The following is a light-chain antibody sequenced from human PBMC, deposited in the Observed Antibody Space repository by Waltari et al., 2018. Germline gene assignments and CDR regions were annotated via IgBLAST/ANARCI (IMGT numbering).Light chain of an antibody. V-gene: IGLV8-61*01. J-gene: IGLJ3*02. Sequence: QTVVTQEPSLSVSTGGTVTLTCALSSGSLSTTSYATWSQQTPGQPPRTLVYKGNSRSSGVPDRFSGSILGNKAALTITGAQADDESDYYCSLYMGSGIWVFGGGTKLTVL. CDR2: KGN. CDR1: SGSLSTTSY. CDR3: SLYMGSGIWV.